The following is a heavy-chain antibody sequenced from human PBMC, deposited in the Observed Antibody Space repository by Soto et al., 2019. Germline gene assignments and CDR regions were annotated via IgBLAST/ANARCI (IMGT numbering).Heavy chain of an antibody. CDR2: ISGGGGST. D-gene: IGHD6-19*01. J-gene: IGHJ4*02. Sequence: PGGSLRLSCAASGFTFSSYALRWVRQAPWKGLEWVSAISGGGGSTYYADSVKGRFTISRDNSKNTLYLQMNSLRAEDTAVYYCAKDHSSGWYWGYFDYWGQGALVTVSS. V-gene: IGHV3-23*01. CDR3: AKDHSSGWYWGYFDY. CDR1: GFTFSSYA.